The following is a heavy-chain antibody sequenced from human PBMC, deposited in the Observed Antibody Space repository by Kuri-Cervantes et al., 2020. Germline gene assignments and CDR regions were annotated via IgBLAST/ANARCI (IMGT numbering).Heavy chain of an antibody. V-gene: IGHV4-4*02. D-gene: IGHD7-27*01. CDR3: VKNGGYYFDH. J-gene: IGHJ4*02. CDR1: GASVSGDAN. Sequence: SCAVSGASVSGDANWSWVRQSPEKGLEWIGEIHHSGNSNYNPSLRSRVTMSIDTSKNQFSLKLSSVTAADTAVYYCVKNGGYYFDHWGQGTLVTVSS. CDR2: IHHSGNS.